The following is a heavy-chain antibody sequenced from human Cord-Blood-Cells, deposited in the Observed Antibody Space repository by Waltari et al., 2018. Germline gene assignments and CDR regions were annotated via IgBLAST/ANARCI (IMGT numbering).Heavy chain of an antibody. CDR1: GYSFTSYW. Sequence: AEVKKPGESLKISCKGSGYSFTSYWLGWVRQMPGKGLEWMGIIYPGDSDTRYSPSFQGQVTISADKSISTAYLQWSSLKASDTAMYYCARIKSSGSPRGRNNWFDPWGQGTLVTVSS. D-gene: IGHD6-19*01. J-gene: IGHJ5*02. CDR3: ARIKSSGSPRGRNNWFDP. CDR2: IYPGDSDT. V-gene: IGHV5-51*01.